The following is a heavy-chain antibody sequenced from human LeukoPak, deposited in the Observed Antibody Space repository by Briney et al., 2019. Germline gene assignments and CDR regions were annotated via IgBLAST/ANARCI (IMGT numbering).Heavy chain of an antibody. CDR1: GYTFTSYG. V-gene: IGHV1-18*01. D-gene: IGHD1-26*01. J-gene: IGHJ4*02. CDR3: ARDLVELPTAMPFDY. CDR2: ISAYNSNT. Sequence: ASVKVSCKASGYTFTSYGISWVRQAPGQGLEWMGWISAYNSNTNYAQKLQGRVTMTTDTSTSTAYMELRSLRSDDTAVYYCARDLVELPTAMPFDYWGQGTLVTVSS.